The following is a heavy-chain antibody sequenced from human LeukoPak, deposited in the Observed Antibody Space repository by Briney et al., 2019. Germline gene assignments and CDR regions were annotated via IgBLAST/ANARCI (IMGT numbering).Heavy chain of an antibody. CDR3: ARHAPYSGSYYPDY. Sequence: GDSLKISCKGSGYSFTSYWIGWVRQMPGKGLEWMGIIYPGDSETRYSPSFQGQVTISADKSISTAYLQWGSLKASDTAMYYCARHAPYSGSYYPDYWGEGTLVTGSS. J-gene: IGHJ4*02. CDR2: IYPGDSET. CDR1: GYSFTSYW. D-gene: IGHD1-26*01. V-gene: IGHV5-51*01.